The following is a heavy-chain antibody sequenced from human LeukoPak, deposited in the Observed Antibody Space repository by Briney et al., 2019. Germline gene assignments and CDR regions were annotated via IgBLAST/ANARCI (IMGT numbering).Heavy chain of an antibody. CDR1: GFTFSSYG. D-gene: IGHD3-22*01. CDR3: ASTWGHYYDSSGYYALSFDY. Sequence: GGSLRLSCSASGFTFSSYGMNWVRQAPGKGLEWVAVISYDGSNKYSADSVKGRFTISRDSSKNTLYLQMNSLRTEDTAVYYCASTWGHYYDSSGYYALSFDYWGQGTLVTVSS. CDR2: ISYDGSNK. V-gene: IGHV3-30*03. J-gene: IGHJ4*02.